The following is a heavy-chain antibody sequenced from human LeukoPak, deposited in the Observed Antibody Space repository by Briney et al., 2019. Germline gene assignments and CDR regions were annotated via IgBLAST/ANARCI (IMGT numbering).Heavy chain of an antibody. Sequence: ASVKVSCKASGYTFTAYYMHWVRQAPGQGPEWMGWINPNSGGTSYAQKFRGRVTMTRDTSISTAYMELTRLTSDDTAVYYCARDGYTFGDNWFDPWGQGTLVTVSS. CDR1: GYTFTAYY. J-gene: IGHJ5*02. D-gene: IGHD5-18*01. V-gene: IGHV1-2*02. CDR2: INPNSGGT. CDR3: ARDGYTFGDNWFDP.